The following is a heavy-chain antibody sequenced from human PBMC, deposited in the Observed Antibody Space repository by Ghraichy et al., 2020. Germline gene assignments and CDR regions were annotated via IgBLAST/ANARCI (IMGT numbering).Heavy chain of an antibody. V-gene: IGHV3-53*01. D-gene: IGHD4-17*01. CDR2: IYSGGNT. Sequence: GGSLRLSCAASGFTVSSNYMSWVRQAPGKGLEWVSVIYSGGNTYYADSVKGRFTISRDNSKNTLSLQMNSLSAEDTAVYYCVTAVTTTGAWTFDYWGQGTLVTVS. J-gene: IGHJ4*02. CDR1: GFTVSSNY. CDR3: VTAVTTTGAWTFDY.